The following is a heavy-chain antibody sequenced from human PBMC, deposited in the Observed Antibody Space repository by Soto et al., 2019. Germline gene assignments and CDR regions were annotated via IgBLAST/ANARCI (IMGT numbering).Heavy chain of an antibody. J-gene: IGHJ4*02. CDR3: AKDLGARYFDWFQPLDY. Sequence: QVQLVESGGGVVQPGRSLRLSCAASGSTFSSYGMHWVRQAPGKGLEWVAVISYDGSNKYYADSVKGRFTISRDNSKNTLYLQMNSLRAEDTAVYYCAKDLGARYFDWFQPLDYWGQGTLVTVSS. CDR1: GSTFSSYG. D-gene: IGHD3-9*01. V-gene: IGHV3-30*18. CDR2: ISYDGSNK.